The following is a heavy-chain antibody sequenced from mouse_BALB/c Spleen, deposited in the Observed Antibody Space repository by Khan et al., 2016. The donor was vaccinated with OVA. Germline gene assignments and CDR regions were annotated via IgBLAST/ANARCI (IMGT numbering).Heavy chain of an antibody. CDR3: ARRGYDYGRGALFAY. V-gene: IGHV2-2*02. Sequence: QIQLVQSGPGLVQSSQSLSITCTVSGFSLTNYSVHWIRQSPGKGLEWLGVIWSAGSTDYNAAFISRLTISKDTSRSQVFFKMNSLQPNDTAIYYCARRGYDYGRGALFAYWGQGTLVTVSA. J-gene: IGHJ3*01. CDR1: GFSLTNYS. D-gene: IGHD2-4*01. CDR2: IWSAGST.